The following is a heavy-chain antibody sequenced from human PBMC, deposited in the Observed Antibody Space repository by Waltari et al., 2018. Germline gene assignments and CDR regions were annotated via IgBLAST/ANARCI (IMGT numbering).Heavy chain of an antibody. CDR2: IYYSGST. V-gene: IGHV4-59*11. CDR3: ARLPPDYYGSGSHAY. D-gene: IGHD3-10*01. CDR1: GGSISSHY. J-gene: IGHJ4*02. Sequence: QVQLQESGPGLVKPSETLSLTCPVSGGSISSHYWRWIRQPPGKGLEWIGYIYYSGSTNYNPSLKSRVTISVDTSKNQFSLKLSSVTAADTAVYYCARLPPDYYGSGSHAYWGQGTLVTVSS.